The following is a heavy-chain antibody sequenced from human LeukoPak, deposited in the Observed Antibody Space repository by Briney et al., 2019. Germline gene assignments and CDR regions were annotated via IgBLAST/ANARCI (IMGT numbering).Heavy chain of an antibody. D-gene: IGHD6-13*01. CDR3: VGSQLWGIVAA. CDR1: GYTFSSYG. CDR2: INAYNGNT. Sequence: ASVKFSCKASGYTFSSYGISWVRQAPGQGLEWMGWINAYNGNTNYAQKLQGRVTMTTDTSTSTAYMELRSLRSDDTAVYYCVGSQLWGIVAAWGQGTLVTVSS. J-gene: IGHJ5*02. V-gene: IGHV1-18*01.